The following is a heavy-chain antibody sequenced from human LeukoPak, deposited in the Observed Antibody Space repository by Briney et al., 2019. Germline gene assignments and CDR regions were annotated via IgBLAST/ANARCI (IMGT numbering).Heavy chain of an antibody. CDR3: ARGGYYGSGNDFRFDP. J-gene: IGHJ5*02. CDR1: GGSTSSYY. Sequence: SETLSLTCTVSGGSTSSYYWSWIRQPPGKGLEWIGYIYYRGSTNYNPSLKSRVTISVDTSKNQFSLKLSSVTAADTAIYYCARGGYYGSGNDFRFDPWGQGTLVTVSS. CDR2: IYYRGST. V-gene: IGHV4-59*01. D-gene: IGHD3-10*01.